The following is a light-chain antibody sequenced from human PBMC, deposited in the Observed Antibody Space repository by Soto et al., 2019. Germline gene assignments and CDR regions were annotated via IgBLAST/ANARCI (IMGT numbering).Light chain of an antibody. Sequence: QSALTQPRSVSGSPGQSVTLSCTGTSSDVGDYNYVSWYQQHPGKAPKLMIYDVSKRPSGVPDRFSGSKSANTASLTISGLQTEDEADYYCCSYAGTYSFVFGTGTKLTVL. J-gene: IGLJ1*01. CDR2: DVS. V-gene: IGLV2-11*01. CDR3: CSYAGTYSFV. CDR1: SSDVGDYNY.